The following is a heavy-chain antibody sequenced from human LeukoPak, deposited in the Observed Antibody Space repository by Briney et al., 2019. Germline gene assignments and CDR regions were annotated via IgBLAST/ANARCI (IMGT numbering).Heavy chain of an antibody. D-gene: IGHD2-2*01. Sequence: PSQTLSLTCTVSGGSISSGSYYWSWIRQPAGKGLEWIGRIYTSGSTNYNPSLKSRVTISVDTSKNQFSLKLSSVTAADTAVYYCVKDGVPAAHDAFDIWGQGTMVTVSS. V-gene: IGHV4-61*02. J-gene: IGHJ3*02. CDR2: IYTSGST. CDR1: GGSISSGSYY. CDR3: VKDGVPAAHDAFDI.